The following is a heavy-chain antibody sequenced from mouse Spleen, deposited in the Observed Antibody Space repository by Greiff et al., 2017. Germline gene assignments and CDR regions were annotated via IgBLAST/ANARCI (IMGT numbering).Heavy chain of an antibody. V-gene: IGHV1-81*01. J-gene: IGHJ4*01. Sequence: VQLQQSGAELARPGASVKLSCKASGYTFTSYGISWVKQRTGQGLEWIGEIYPRSGNTYYNEKFKGKATLTADKSSSTAYMELRSLTSEDSAVYFCARWGGGSMVTTLEYAMDYWGQGTSVTVSS. D-gene: IGHD2-2*01. CDR3: ARWGGGSMVTTLEYAMDY. CDR2: IYPRSGNT. CDR1: GYTFTSYG.